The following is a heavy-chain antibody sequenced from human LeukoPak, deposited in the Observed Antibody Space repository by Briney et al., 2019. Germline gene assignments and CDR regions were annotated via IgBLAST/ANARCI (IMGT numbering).Heavy chain of an antibody. CDR3: ANGCSGYGSGSYYSGPLPY. CDR1: GFTFSSYA. D-gene: IGHD3-10*01. J-gene: IGHJ4*02. V-gene: IGHV3-23*01. Sequence: GGSLRLSCAASGFTFSSYAMSWVRQAPGKGLEWVSAISGSGGSAYYADSVKGRFTISRDNSKNTLYLQMDSLRAEDTAVYYCANGCSGYGSGSYYSGPLPYWGQGTLVTVSS. CDR2: ISGSGGSA.